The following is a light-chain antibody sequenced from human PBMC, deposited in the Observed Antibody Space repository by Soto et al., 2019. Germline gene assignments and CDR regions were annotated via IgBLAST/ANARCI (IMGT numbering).Light chain of an antibody. V-gene: IGLV2-23*02. CDR2: EVS. CDR1: SSDVGNYNL. J-gene: IGLJ1*01. Sequence: QSVLTQPASVSGSPGQSITISCTGSSSDVGNYNLVSWYQQSPGKAPKIKIYEVSKRPSGVSNRFSGSKSGNTASLTISGLQAEDEADYYCCSYAGSSTYVFGTGTKLTVL. CDR3: CSYAGSSTYV.